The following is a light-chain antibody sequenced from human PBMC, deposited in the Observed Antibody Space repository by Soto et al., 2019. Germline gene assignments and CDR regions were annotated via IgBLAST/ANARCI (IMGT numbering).Light chain of an antibody. CDR2: DVS. V-gene: IGLV2-14*01. J-gene: IGLJ1*01. CDR1: SSDVGGYNY. Sequence: QSALTQPASVSRSPGQSITISCTGTSSDVGGYNYVSWYQQHPGKAPKLMIYDVSNRPSGVSNRFSGSKSGNTASLTISGLQAEDEADYYCSSYTSSSNYVFGTGTKLTVL. CDR3: SSYTSSSNYV.